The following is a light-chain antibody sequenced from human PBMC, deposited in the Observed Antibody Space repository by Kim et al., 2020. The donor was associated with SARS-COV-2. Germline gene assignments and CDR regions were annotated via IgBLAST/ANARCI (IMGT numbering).Light chain of an antibody. Sequence: QSITHSCTGTSSDVVGYNYISWYQHHPGKAPKLMIYDVSKRPSGVPDRFSGSKSGNTASLTISGLQAEDEADYYCCSYAGSYTLGVFGGGTQLTVL. J-gene: IGLJ3*02. CDR3: CSYAGSYTLGV. CDR2: DVS. CDR1: SSDVVGYNY. V-gene: IGLV2-11*01.